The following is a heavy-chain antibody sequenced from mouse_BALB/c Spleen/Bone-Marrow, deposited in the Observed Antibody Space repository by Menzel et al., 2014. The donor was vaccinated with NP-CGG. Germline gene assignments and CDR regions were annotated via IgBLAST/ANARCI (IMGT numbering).Heavy chain of an antibody. CDR2: ISDGGSYT. J-gene: IGHJ4*01. D-gene: IGHD2-12*01. CDR1: GFTFSDYY. Sequence: EVMLVESGGGLVKPGGSLKLSCAVSGFTFSDYYMYWVRQTPEKRLEWVATISDGGSYTYYPDSVKGRFTISRDNAKNNLYLQMSSLKSEDTAMYYCARDYDYAMDYWGQGASVTVSS. CDR3: ARDYDYAMDY. V-gene: IGHV5-4*02.